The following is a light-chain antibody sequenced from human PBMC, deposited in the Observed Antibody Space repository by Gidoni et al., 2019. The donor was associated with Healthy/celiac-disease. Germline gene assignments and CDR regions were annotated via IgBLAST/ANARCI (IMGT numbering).Light chain of an antibody. J-gene: IGLJ2*01. CDR2: DVS. CDR3: SSYTSISTPV. CDR1: SSDVGGYNY. V-gene: IGLV2-14*01. Sequence: QSALTQPATVSGSPGQPITISCTGTSSDVGGYNYVSWYQQHPGKAPKLMIYDVSNRPSGVSNRFSGSKSGNTASLTISGLQAEDEADYYCSSYTSISTPVFGGGTKLTVL.